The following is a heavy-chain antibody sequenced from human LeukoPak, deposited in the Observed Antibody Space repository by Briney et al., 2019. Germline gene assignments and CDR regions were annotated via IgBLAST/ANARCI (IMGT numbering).Heavy chain of an antibody. Sequence: GGSLRLSCAASGFTFSNYGIHWVRQAPGKGLEWVADIWYDGRNKYYADSVKGRFTISRDNSENTVYLQMNSLRAEDTAVYYCARDQHHYLDYWGQGTLVTVSS. CDR1: GFTFSNYG. J-gene: IGHJ4*02. CDR3: ARDQHHYLDY. CDR2: IWYDGRNK. V-gene: IGHV3-33*01.